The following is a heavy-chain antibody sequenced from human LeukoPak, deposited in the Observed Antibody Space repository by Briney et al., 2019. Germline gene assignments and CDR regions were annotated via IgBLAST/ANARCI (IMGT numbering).Heavy chain of an antibody. Sequence: SETLSLTCTVSGGSIRNSNYYWGWIRQPPGKGLEWIGTIFYSGTTYYNPSLKSRVTISVDTSKNQFSLKLSSVTAADTAVYYCARGQGRITMVRGVNFDYWGQGTLVTVSS. CDR1: GGSIRNSNYY. V-gene: IGHV4-39*07. J-gene: IGHJ4*02. CDR2: IFYSGTT. D-gene: IGHD3-10*01. CDR3: ARGQGRITMVRGVNFDY.